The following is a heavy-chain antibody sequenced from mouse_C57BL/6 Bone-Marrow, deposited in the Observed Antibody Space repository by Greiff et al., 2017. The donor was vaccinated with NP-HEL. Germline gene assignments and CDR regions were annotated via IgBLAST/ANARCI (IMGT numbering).Heavy chain of an antibody. Sequence: VKLMESGAELAKPGASVKLSCKASGYTFTSYWMHWVKQRPGQGLEWIGMIHPNSGSTNYNEKFKSKATLTVDKSSSTAYMQLSSLTSEDSAVYYCARRFYAMDYWGQGTSVTVSS. V-gene: IGHV1-64*01. CDR1: GYTFTSYW. CDR3: ARRFYAMDY. CDR2: IHPNSGST. J-gene: IGHJ4*01.